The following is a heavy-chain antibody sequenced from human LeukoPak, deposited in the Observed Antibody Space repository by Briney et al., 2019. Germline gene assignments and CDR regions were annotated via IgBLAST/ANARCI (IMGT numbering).Heavy chain of an antibody. J-gene: IGHJ3*02. CDR2: MYQRGRT. Sequence: PSETLALICSISGYSISSVYYGGWIRQPPGKGLEWIGCMYQRGRTSYNPSLKSRFTISLDTSKIRLSLKLSSVTAADTAVYYCARSVAKTLGYCSSTSCYGLHAFDIWGQGKLVTVSS. D-gene: IGHD2-2*01. V-gene: IGHV4-38-2*01. CDR1: GYSISSVYY. CDR3: ARSVAKTLGYCSSTSCYGLHAFDI.